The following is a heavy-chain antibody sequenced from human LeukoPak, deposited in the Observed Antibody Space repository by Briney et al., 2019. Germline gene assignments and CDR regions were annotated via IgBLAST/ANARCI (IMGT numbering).Heavy chain of an antibody. Sequence: PGGSLRLSCAASGFTFSNYWMGWVRQAPGKGLEYVANIKSDGSETYYVDSVKGRFTISRDNARNPLYLQVNSLRAEDTAVYYCARDVWGRLDYWGQGTLVPVSS. CDR3: ARDVWGRLDY. V-gene: IGHV3-7*01. CDR1: GFTFSNYW. J-gene: IGHJ4*02. CDR2: IKSDGSET. D-gene: IGHD2-8*01.